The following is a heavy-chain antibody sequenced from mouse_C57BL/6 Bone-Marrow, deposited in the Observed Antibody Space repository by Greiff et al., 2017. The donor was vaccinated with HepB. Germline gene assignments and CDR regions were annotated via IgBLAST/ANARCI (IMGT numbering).Heavy chain of an antibody. CDR1: GYTFTSYG. V-gene: IGHV1-81*01. CDR3: AGTYGYFDV. J-gene: IGHJ1*03. CDR2: IYPRSGNT. Sequence: QVQLQQSGAELARPGASVKLSCKASGYTFTSYGISWVKQRTGQGLEWIGEIYPRSGNTYYNEKFKGKATLTADKSSSTAYMELRSLTSEDSAVYFWAGTYGYFDVWGTGTTVTVSS. D-gene: IGHD2-14*01.